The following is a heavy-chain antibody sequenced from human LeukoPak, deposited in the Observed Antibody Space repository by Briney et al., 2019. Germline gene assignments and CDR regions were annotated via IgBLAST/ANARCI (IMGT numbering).Heavy chain of an antibody. CDR2: ISSSGSTI. CDR3: AREEVHDFWGGYSPNRFDP. D-gene: IGHD3-3*01. CDR1: GFTFSDYY. J-gene: IGHJ5*02. Sequence: GGSLRLSCAASGFTFSDYYMSWIRQAPGKGLEWVSYISSSGSTIYYADSVKGRFTISRDNAKNSLYLQMNSLRAEDTAVYYCAREEVHDFWGGYSPNRFDPWGQGTLVTVSS. V-gene: IGHV3-11*04.